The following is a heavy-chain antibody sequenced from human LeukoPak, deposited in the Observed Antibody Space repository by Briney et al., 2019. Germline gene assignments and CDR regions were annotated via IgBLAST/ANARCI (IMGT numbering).Heavy chain of an antibody. Sequence: ASVKVSCKASGYTFTSYGISWVRQAPGQGLEWMGWISAYNGNTNYAQKLQGRVTMTTDTSTSTAYMELRSLRSDDTAVYYCSRDAHGITMIRGVMYNWFAPWGQGTLVTVSS. CDR2: ISAYNGNT. V-gene: IGHV1-18*01. D-gene: IGHD3-10*01. J-gene: IGHJ5*02. CDR1: GYTFTSYG. CDR3: SRDAHGITMIRGVMYNWFAP.